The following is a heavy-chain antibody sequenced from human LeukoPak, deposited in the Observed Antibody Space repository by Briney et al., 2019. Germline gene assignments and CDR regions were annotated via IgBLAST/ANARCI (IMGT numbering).Heavy chain of an antibody. CDR3: ARHRLRNDAFDI. V-gene: IGHV4-59*01. D-gene: IGHD3-16*01. J-gene: IGHJ3*02. CDR1: GGSISSYY. CDR2: IYNSGST. Sequence: SETLSLTCTVSGGSISSYYWSWIRQPPGKGLEWIAYIYNSGSTNYNPSLKSRVTISIDTSNNQFSLKLSSVTAADTAVYYCARHRLRNDAFDIWGQGTMVTVSS.